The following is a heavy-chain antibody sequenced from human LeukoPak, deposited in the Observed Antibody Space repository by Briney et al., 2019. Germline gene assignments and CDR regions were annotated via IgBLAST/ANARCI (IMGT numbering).Heavy chain of an antibody. CDR3: ARGSADYGDYVFGY. Sequence: ASVKVSCKASGNTFTSYDINWVRQATGQGLEWMGWMNPNSGNTGYAQKFQGRVTMTRNTSISTACMELSSLRSEDTAVYYCARGSADYGDYVFGYWGQGTLVTVSS. V-gene: IGHV1-8*01. CDR1: GNTFTSYD. J-gene: IGHJ4*02. CDR2: MNPNSGNT. D-gene: IGHD4-17*01.